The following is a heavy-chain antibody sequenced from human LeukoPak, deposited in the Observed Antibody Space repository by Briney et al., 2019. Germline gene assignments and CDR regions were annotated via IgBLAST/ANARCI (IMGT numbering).Heavy chain of an antibody. V-gene: IGHV4-39*01. CDR2: IYYSGST. J-gene: IGHJ4*02. CDR1: GGSISSSSYY. Sequence: SETLSLTCTVSGGSISSSSYYWGWIRQPPGEGLEWIGSIYYSGSTYYTPPLKSRVTISVDTSKNQFSLKLSSVTAADTAVYYCARYDSSGYYYGGCFDYWGQGTLVTVSS. CDR3: ARYDSSGYYYGGCFDY. D-gene: IGHD3-22*01.